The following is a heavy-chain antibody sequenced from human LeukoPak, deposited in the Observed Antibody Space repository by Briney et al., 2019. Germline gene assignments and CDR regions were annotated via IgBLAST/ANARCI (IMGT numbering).Heavy chain of an antibody. D-gene: IGHD6-13*01. V-gene: IGHV1-2*02. J-gene: IGHJ4*02. CDR2: ISPNSGDT. Sequence: ASVNVSFKASGYTFTGYYIHGVRQAPGQGLDGMGWISPNSGDTNYEQKFQGRVTLTRDTSIRTAYMELSRLRFDDTAVYYCARIERVMPGIPSAGLGFWAQGTLVSVSS. CDR3: ARIERVMPGIPSAGLGF. CDR1: GYTFTGYY.